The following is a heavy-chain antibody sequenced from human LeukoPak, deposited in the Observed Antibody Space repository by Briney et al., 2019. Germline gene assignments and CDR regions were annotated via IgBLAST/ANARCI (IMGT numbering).Heavy chain of an antibody. V-gene: IGHV3-66*04. J-gene: IGHJ4*02. CDR2: IYSGGST. D-gene: IGHD5-18*01. Sequence: GGSLRLSCAASGFTVSGNYMSWVRQAPGKGLEWVSVIYSGGSTYYADSVKGRFTISRDNSKNTLYLQMSSLRTEDTALYYCARRGYNYAFDYWGQGTLVTVSS. CDR1: GFTVSGNY. CDR3: ARRGYNYAFDY.